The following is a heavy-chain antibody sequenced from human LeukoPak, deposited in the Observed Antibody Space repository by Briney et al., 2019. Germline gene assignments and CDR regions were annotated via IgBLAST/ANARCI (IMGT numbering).Heavy chain of an antibody. CDR2: IHYSGST. Sequence: SETLSLTCTVSGVSISYYYWSWIRQPPGKGLEWIGYIHYSGSTNYNPSLKSRVTILVDTSKNQFSLKSSSVTAADTAVYYCARVEEGYGSGRRENYYYYYMDVWGKGTTVTISS. D-gene: IGHD3-10*01. CDR3: ARVEEGYGSGRRENYYYYYMDV. V-gene: IGHV4-59*01. J-gene: IGHJ6*03. CDR1: GVSISYYY.